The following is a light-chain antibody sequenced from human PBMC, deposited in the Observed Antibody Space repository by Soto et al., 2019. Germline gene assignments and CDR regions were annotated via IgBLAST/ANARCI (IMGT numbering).Light chain of an antibody. Sequence: EVVLTQSPVTLSLSPGERVTLSCRASQSVASSYLAWYQQKPGRAPRLLFYSASSRATGIPDRFSGSGSGTDFTLTISRLEPEDFAVYYCHHFGSLPETFGQGTNVE. J-gene: IGKJ1*01. V-gene: IGKV3-20*01. CDR3: HHFGSLPET. CDR2: SAS. CDR1: QSVASSY.